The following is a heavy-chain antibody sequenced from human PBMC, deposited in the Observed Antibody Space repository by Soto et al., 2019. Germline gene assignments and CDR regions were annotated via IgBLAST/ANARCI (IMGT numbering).Heavy chain of an antibody. J-gene: IGHJ4*02. D-gene: IGHD6-6*01. CDR1: GGSFSGYY. CDR3: ATSIAARSPYFDY. CDR2: INHSGST. Sequence: SETLSLTCAVYGGSFSGYYWSWIRQPPGKGLEWIGEINHSGSTNYNPSLKSRVTISVDTSKNQFSLKLSSVTAADTAVYYCATSIAARSPYFDYWGQGTLVTVSS. V-gene: IGHV4-34*01.